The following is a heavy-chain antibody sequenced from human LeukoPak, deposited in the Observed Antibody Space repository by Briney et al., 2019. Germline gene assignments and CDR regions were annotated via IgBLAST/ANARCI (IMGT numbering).Heavy chain of an antibody. Sequence: PSETLSLTCDVSGGSISTTNWWTWVRQPPGKGLEWIEEIHYGGSATYNPSLNSRVSISLDKSKNQFSLKLRSVTAADTAVYYCARVGAAAGTIGWFDPWGQGTLVTVSS. CDR1: GGSISTTNW. D-gene: IGHD6-13*01. V-gene: IGHV4-4*02. CDR2: IHYGGSA. CDR3: ARVGAAAGTIGWFDP. J-gene: IGHJ5*02.